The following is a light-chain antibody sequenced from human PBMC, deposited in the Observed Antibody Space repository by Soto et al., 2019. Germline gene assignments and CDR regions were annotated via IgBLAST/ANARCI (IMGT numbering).Light chain of an antibody. Sequence: VPMTQSPSSLSASVGDRVTITCRASQDVYTFLAWYRQRPGRAPEILIYDASTLQAGVPSRFSGDGFGTHFILTISSLQPEDVATYYCQHYNKAPWRFGQGTKV. CDR3: QHYNKAPWR. CDR2: DAS. J-gene: IGKJ1*01. V-gene: IGKV1-27*01. CDR1: QDVYTF.